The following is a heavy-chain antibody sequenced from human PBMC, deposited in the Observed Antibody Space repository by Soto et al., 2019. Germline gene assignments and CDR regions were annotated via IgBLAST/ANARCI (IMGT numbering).Heavy chain of an antibody. V-gene: IGHV1-69*01. D-gene: IGHD2-15*01. CDR3: ARKSGRDCHSGGGCFSLDV. CDR2: IVPLSDRT. CDR1: GETLNSNP. Sequence: QVQLVQSGAEVKKPGSSLKVSCKVFGETLNSNPIGWVRQAPGQGLEWVGGIVPLSDRTNYAQELQGRVTVTAHGSTSTVYMELSNLKSDDTAVYYCARKSGRDCHSGGGCFSLDVWGQGSLITVSS. J-gene: IGHJ4*02.